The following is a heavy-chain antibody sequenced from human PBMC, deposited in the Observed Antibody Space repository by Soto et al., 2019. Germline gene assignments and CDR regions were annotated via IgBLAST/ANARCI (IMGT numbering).Heavy chain of an antibody. CDR3: ARGGADILTGPLDY. V-gene: IGHV3-74*02. CDR1: GFIFSNYW. D-gene: IGHD3-9*01. CDR2: IKSGEIGI. J-gene: IGHJ4*02. Sequence: EVQLVESGGGLVQPGRSLRLSCAASGFIFSNYWMHWVRQAPGKGLVWVSRIKSGEIGISYADSVKGRFTISRDNAKNTLYLQMNSLRVEDTAVYYCARGGADILTGPLDYWGQGTLVTVSS.